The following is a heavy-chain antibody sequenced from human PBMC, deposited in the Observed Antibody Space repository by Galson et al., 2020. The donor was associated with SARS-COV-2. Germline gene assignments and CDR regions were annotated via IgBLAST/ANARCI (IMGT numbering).Heavy chain of an antibody. D-gene: IGHD3-3*01. CDR2: IKQDGSDK. Sequence: GGSLRFSCVASGFTFSTYWMSWVRQAPGKGLEWVANIKQDGSDKYYVDSVKGRFTISRDNAKNSLYLQMNSLRAEDTAVYYCARDSTGNSDIWSGYGGWGQGTLVTVSS. J-gene: IGHJ4*02. CDR1: GFTFSTYW. CDR3: ARDSTGNSDIWSGYGG. V-gene: IGHV3-7*01.